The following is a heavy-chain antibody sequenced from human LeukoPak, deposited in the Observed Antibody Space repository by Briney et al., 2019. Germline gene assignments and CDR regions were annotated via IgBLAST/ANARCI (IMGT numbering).Heavy chain of an antibody. V-gene: IGHV3-7*01. CDR2: INQDESDK. CDR1: GFTFSDSW. Sequence: LGGSLRLSCAASGFTFSDSWMTWVRQAPGKGLEWVANINQDESDKYYADSVKGRFTISRDNAKNSLYVQMNSLRVEDTAVYYCARGHYGMDVWGQGTTVTVSS. CDR3: ARGHYGMDV. J-gene: IGHJ6*02.